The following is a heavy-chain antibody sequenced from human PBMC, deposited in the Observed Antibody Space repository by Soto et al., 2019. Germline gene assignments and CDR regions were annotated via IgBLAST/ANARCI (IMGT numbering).Heavy chain of an antibody. CDR2: ISYDGSNK. CDR1: GFTFSSYG. Sequence: GGSLRLSCAASGFTFSSYGMHWVRQAPGKGLEWVAVISYDGSNKYYADSVEGRFTISRDNSKNTLYLQMNSLRAEDTAVYYCAKDRWELPYYYYYYGMDVWGQGTTVTVSS. D-gene: IGHD1-26*01. J-gene: IGHJ6*02. CDR3: AKDRWELPYYYYYYGMDV. V-gene: IGHV3-30*18.